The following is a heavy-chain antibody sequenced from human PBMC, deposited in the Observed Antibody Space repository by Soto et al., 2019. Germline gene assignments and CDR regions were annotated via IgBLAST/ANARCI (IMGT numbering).Heavy chain of an antibody. Sequence: TGGSLRLSCAPSGFTLSRFTMNWVRQAPGKGLEWLAQITIASTSFYPLSMKCRFIASRDDANNLLFLQMVNLRAEDSSFYYCVRYFPHRRAFDFWGQGTVVTVSS. J-gene: IGHJ3*01. CDR2: ITIASTS. V-gene: IGHV3-48*03. CDR1: GFTLSRFT. D-gene: IGHD2-21*01. CDR3: VRYFPHRRAFDF.